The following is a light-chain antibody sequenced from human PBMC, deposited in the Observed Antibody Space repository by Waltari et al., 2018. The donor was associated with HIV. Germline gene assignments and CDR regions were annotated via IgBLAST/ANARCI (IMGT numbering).Light chain of an antibody. CDR1: QSISSW. CDR3: QQYSSYSGT. J-gene: IGKJ1*01. Sequence: DIQMTQSPSTLSASVGDRVTITCRASQSISSWLAWYQQKPGKAPKLLIYKASSLESGVPSRFSGSGSGTECTLTISSLQPDDFATYYCQQYSSYSGTFGQGTEVEVK. V-gene: IGKV1-5*03. CDR2: KAS.